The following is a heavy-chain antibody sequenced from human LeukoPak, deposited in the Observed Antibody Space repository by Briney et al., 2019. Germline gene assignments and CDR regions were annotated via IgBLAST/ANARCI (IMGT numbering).Heavy chain of an antibody. CDR2: INHSGGT. D-gene: IGHD2-2*02. J-gene: IGHJ5*02. V-gene: IGHV4-34*01. CDR1: GGSFSGYY. CDR3: ARGVGGYCSSTSCYKVDGFDP. Sequence: SETLSLTCAVYGGSFSGYYLSWIRQPPGKGLEWIGEINHSGGTNYNPSLKSRVTISVDTSKNQFSLKLSSVTAADTAVYYCARGVGGYCSSTSCYKVDGFDPWGQGTLVTVSS.